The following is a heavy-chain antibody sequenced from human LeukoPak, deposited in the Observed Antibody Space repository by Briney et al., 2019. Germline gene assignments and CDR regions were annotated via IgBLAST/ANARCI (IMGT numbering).Heavy chain of an antibody. V-gene: IGHV4-34*01. CDR2: INHRGSA. J-gene: IGHJ6*03. D-gene: IGHD5/OR15-5a*01. CDR1: GYSFTSGNY. CDR3: ARGHPMAGQSVSRYYYYYYMDV. Sequence: SETLSLTCSVSGYSFTSGNYWTWIRQSPGKGLEWIGEINHRGSANYNPSLKVRVTISGDTSTNGFSLHLTSVTATNTALYVRARGHPMAGQSVSRYYYYYYMDVWGNGTTVTVSS.